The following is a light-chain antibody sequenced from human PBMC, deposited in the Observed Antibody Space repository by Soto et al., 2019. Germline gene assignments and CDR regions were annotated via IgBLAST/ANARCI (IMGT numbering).Light chain of an antibody. CDR3: QQYGSSPWT. CDR2: DAS. CDR1: QSISSY. V-gene: IGKV3-20*01. J-gene: IGKJ1*01. Sequence: EIGLTQSPSTLSLSPGERATLSCRASQSISSYLAWYQQKPGQAPRLLIYDASNRATGIPARFSGSGSGTDFTLTISRLEPEDFAVYYCQQYGSSPWTFGQGTKVDI.